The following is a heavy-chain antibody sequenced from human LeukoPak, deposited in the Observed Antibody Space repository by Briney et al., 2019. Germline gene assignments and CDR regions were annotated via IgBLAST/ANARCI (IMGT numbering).Heavy chain of an antibody. J-gene: IGHJ6*02. CDR3: ARGGRTTWHGIDV. Sequence: GGSLRLSCAASGFMFSTYGMHWVRQAPGKGLEWVAVIWYDGSNKNYADSVKGRFTISRDNSKNTLYLQMNSLRAEDTAVYYRARGGRTTWHGIDVWGQGTTVTVSS. CDR2: IWYDGSNK. D-gene: IGHD4-17*01. V-gene: IGHV3-33*01. CDR1: GFMFSTYG.